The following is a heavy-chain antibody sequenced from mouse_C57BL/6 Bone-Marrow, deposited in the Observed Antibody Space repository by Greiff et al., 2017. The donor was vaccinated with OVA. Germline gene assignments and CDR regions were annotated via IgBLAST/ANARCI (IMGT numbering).Heavy chain of an antibody. CDR1: GYAFSSYW. CDR3: ARGDCNYAWFAY. CDR2: IYPGDGDT. J-gene: IGHJ3*01. Sequence: VNLVESGAELVKPGASVKISCKASGYAFSSYWMNWVKQRPGKGLAWIGQIYPGDGDTNYNGKFKGKATLTADKSSSTAYMQLSSLTSEDSAVSFCARGDCNYAWFAYWGQETLVTVSP. V-gene: IGHV1-80*01. D-gene: IGHD2-1*01.